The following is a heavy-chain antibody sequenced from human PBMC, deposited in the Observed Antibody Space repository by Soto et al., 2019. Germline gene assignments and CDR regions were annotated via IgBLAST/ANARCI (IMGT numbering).Heavy chain of an antibody. D-gene: IGHD3-3*01. V-gene: IGHV1-69*08. CDR2: IIPILGTA. J-gene: IGHJ6*02. Sequence: ASVKVSCKASGGTFSSYTISWVRQAPGQGLEWMGRIIPILGTANYAQNFQGRVTITADESTSTAYMELSSLISEDTAVYYCARGGYYDFWSGFVDYYGMDVWGQGTTVTVSS. CDR3: ARGGYYDFWSGFVDYYGMDV. CDR1: GGTFSSYT.